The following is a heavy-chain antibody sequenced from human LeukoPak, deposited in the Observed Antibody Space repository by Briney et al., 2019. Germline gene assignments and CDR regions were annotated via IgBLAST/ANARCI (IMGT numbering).Heavy chain of an antibody. CDR3: AKGDSSGWYFVDYYGMDV. V-gene: IGHV3-23*01. D-gene: IGHD6-19*01. CDR1: GFALRSYT. CDR2: ISGSGGST. J-gene: IGHJ6*02. Sequence: GGSLRLSCAASGFALRSYTVTWVRQAPGKGLEWVSAISGSGGSTYYADSVKGRFTISRDNSKNTLYLQMNSLRAEDTAVYYCAKGDSSGWYFVDYYGMDVWGQGTTVTVSS.